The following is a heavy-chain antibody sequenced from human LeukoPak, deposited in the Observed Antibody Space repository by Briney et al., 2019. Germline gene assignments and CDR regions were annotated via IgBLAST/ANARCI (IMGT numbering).Heavy chain of an antibody. CDR3: AREGLHDYGDFWSYASGDYFDY. J-gene: IGHJ4*02. D-gene: IGHD4-17*01. V-gene: IGHV3-48*03. CDR1: GFTFSSYE. CDR2: ISSSGSTI. Sequence: GRSLRLSCAASGFTFSSYEMKWVRQAPGKGLEWVSYISSSGSTIYYADSVKGRFTISRDNAKNSLYLQMNSLRAEDTAVYYCAREGLHDYGDFWSYASGDYFDYWGQGTLVTVSS.